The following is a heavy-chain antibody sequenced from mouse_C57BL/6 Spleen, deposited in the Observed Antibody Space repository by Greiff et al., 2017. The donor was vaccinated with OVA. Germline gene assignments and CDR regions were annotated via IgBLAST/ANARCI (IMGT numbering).Heavy chain of an antibody. Sequence: QVQLQQSGAELAKPGASVKLSCKASGYTFTSYWMHWVKQRPGQGLEWIGYINPSSGYTKYNQKFKDKATLTAGKSSSTAYMQLSSLTYEDSAVYYCAGGGYGGYYLYYFDDWGQGTTLTVSS. CDR3: AGGGYGGYYLYYFDD. J-gene: IGHJ2*01. CDR1: GYTFTSYW. V-gene: IGHV1-7*01. D-gene: IGHD2-3*01. CDR2: INPSSGYT.